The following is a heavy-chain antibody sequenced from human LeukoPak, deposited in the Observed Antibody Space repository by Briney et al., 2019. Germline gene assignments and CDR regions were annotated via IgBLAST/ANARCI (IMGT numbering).Heavy chain of an antibody. D-gene: IGHD5-24*01. CDR3: AKDLTQYQRWLQFDY. CDR1: GFPFGSEA. J-gene: IGHJ4*02. Sequence: PGGSLRLSCTVSGFPFGSEAMSWVRQAPGRGLEWVSSISPAGGTTYYADSVKGRFTISRDNSKNTLYVQMNSLRAEDTAVYYCAKDLTQYQRWLQFDYWGQGTLVTVSS. CDR2: ISPAGGTT. V-gene: IGHV3-23*01.